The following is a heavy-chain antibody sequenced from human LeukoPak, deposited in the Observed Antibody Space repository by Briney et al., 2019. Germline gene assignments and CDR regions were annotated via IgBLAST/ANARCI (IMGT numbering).Heavy chain of an antibody. D-gene: IGHD3-16*01. Sequence: ASVNVSCKASGYTFTSYGIGWVRQAPGQGLEWMGWISAYNGNTNYAQKLQGRVTMTTDTSTSTAYMELRSLRSDDTAVYYCARVYYDYVWGSYLDYWGQGTLVTVSS. CDR2: ISAYNGNT. J-gene: IGHJ4*02. V-gene: IGHV1-18*01. CDR1: GYTFTSYG. CDR3: ARVYYDYVWGSYLDY.